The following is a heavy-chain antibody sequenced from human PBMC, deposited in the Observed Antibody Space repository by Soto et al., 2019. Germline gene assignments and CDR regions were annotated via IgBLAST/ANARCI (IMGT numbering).Heavy chain of an antibody. CDR3: ARRPYYYGSGNENYYYYMDV. Sequence: SETLSLTCTVSGGSISSYYWSWIRQPPGKGLEWIGYIYYSGSTNYNPSLKSRVTISVDTSKNQFSLKLSSVTAADTAVYYCARRPYYYGSGNENYYYYMDVWGKGTTVTVSS. D-gene: IGHD3-10*01. CDR2: IYYSGST. V-gene: IGHV4-59*08. CDR1: GGSISSYY. J-gene: IGHJ6*03.